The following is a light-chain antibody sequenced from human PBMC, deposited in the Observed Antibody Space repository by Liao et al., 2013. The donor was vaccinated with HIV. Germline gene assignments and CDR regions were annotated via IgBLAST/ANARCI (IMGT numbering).Light chain of an antibody. CDR1: SIGSKS. Sequence: SYVLTQSPSVSVAPGKTATISCGGDSIGSKSVHWYQQRPGQAPVLVMSYDSDRPSGIPERFSGSSSGTTVTLTISGVQAEDEADYYCQVWDVSSDHVLFGGGTKLTVL. CDR2: YDS. CDR3: QVWDVSSDHVL. J-gene: IGLJ2*01. V-gene: IGLV3-21*04.